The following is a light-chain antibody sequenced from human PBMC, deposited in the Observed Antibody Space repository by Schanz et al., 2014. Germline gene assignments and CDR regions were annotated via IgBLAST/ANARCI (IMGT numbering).Light chain of an antibody. CDR1: QSVSSN. CDR2: GAS. V-gene: IGKV3-20*01. Sequence: EIVLTQSPGTLSLSPGERATLSCRASQSVSSNLAWYQQKPGQAPRLLIFGASTRATGIPARFSGSGSGTDFTLTISRLEPEDFAVYYCHQYINSPFTFGPGTKLDLK. J-gene: IGKJ3*01. CDR3: HQYINSPFT.